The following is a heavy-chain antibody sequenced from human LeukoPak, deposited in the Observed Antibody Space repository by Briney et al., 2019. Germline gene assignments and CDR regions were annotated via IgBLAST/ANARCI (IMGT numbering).Heavy chain of an antibody. CDR1: GFTFNSHW. D-gene: IGHD3-10*01. J-gene: IGHJ4*02. CDR2: INSDGSRT. Sequence: GGSLRLSCAASGFTFNSHWMHWVRQTPGKGLVWVSRINSDGSRTSYADSVMGRFTISRDNAKNTLYLQMTSLRAEDTAVYYCARVGTYGSGSYLSWLDYWGQGTLVTVSS. CDR3: ARVGTYGSGSYLSWLDY. V-gene: IGHV3-74*01.